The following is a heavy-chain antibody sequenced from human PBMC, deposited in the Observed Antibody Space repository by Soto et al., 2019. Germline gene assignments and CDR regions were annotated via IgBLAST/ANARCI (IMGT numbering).Heavy chain of an antibody. D-gene: IGHD3-3*01. V-gene: IGHV1-2*02. CDR2: INPNSGGT. CDR1: GYTFTCYY. CDR3: ARTYDFWSWGYYYYGMDI. J-gene: IGHJ6*02. Sequence: GASVKVSCKASGYTFTCYYMHWVRQAPGQGLEWMGWINPNSGGTNYAQKFQGRVTMTRDTSISTAYMELSRLRSDDTAVYYCARTYDFWSWGYYYYGMDIWGQGTTVTVSS.